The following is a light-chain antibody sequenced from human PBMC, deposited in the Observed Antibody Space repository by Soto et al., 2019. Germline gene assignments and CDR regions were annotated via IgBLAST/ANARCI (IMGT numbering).Light chain of an antibody. V-gene: IGKV1-5*03. CDR2: KAS. Sequence: DIQMTQSPSTLSASVGDRVTITCRASQSISSWLAWYQQKPGKAPKLLIYKASSLESGVPSRFSGSGSGTEFTLTISSLQPDDFATYYCQQYNSHWTFVQGTKV. CDR1: QSISSW. CDR3: QQYNSHWT. J-gene: IGKJ1*01.